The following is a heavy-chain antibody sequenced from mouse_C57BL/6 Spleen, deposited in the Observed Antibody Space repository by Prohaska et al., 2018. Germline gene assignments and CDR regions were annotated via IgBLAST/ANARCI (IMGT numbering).Heavy chain of an antibody. Sequence: QVQLQQPGAELVKPGASVKLSCKASGYTFTSYWMHWVKQRPGRGLEWIGRIDPNSGGTKDNEKFKSKATLTVDKPSSTAYMQLSSLTSEDSAVYYCARGIYDGNYGFFFDYWGQGTTLTVSS. CDR2: IDPNSGGT. CDR3: ARGIYDGNYGFFFDY. D-gene: IGHD2-1*01. J-gene: IGHJ2*01. CDR1: GYTFTSYW. V-gene: IGHV1-72*01.